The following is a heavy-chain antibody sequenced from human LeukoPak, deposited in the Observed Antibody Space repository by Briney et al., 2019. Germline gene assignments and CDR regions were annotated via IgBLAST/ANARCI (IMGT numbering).Heavy chain of an antibody. CDR3: ARDRPNYYGSDGHYYRRDGDY. CDR2: ITSRGEST. Sequence: GGSLRLSCAASGFTFSIYAMSWVRQAPGKGLQWVSSITSRGESTWYVDSVKGRFTITRDNSENTLYLQMHSLRAEDTAVYYCARDRPNYYGSDGHYYRRDGDYWGQGTLVTVSS. D-gene: IGHD3-22*01. CDR1: GFTFSIYA. V-gene: IGHV3-23*01. J-gene: IGHJ1*01.